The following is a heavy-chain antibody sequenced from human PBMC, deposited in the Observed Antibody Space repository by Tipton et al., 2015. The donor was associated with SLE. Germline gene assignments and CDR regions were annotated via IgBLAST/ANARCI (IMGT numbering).Heavy chain of an antibody. J-gene: IGHJ6*03. D-gene: IGHD2-2*01. CDR3: ARGQCTSCYYYYMDV. V-gene: IGHV4-61*02. CDR1: GDSISTGNYY. Sequence: TLSLTCTVSGDSISTGNYYWSWIRQPAGKGLEWIGRIYPSVSTNYNPSLKSQVTMSIDTSKNQFSLKLSSVTTADTAVYYCARGQCTSCYYYYMDVWDKGTTVTVSS. CDR2: IYPSVST.